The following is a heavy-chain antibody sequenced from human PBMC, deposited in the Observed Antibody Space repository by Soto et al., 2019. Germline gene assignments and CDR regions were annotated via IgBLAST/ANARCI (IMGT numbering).Heavy chain of an antibody. V-gene: IGHV2-5*02. CDR3: IQSRCGGDCLQSYASYYYYGVDV. Sequence: QITLKESGPTLVKPTQTLTLTCTFSAFSLSTGGVGVGWIRQPPGKALEWLALIYWDDDKRYSPSLRSRLTLTKDTSKNQVVLTMTNMDPVDTATYYCIQSRCGGDCLQSYASYYYYGVDVWGQGTTVTVSS. CDR2: IYWDDDK. CDR1: AFSLSTGGVG. J-gene: IGHJ6*02. D-gene: IGHD2-21*02.